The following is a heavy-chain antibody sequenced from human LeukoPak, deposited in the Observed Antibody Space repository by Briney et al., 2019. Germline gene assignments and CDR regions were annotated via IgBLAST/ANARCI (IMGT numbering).Heavy chain of an antibody. CDR3: ATDVTGSEDR. J-gene: IGHJ5*02. CDR2: MDTDGRIT. CDR1: GFTFSDFL. Sequence: GGSLRLSCSASGFTFSDFLITWVRQVPGKGLFWVARMDTDGRITDYADSVKGRFTISRDNARNTLYLQMRSLRADDTALYYCATDVTGSEDRWGQGTLVTVSS. V-gene: IGHV3-74*01. D-gene: IGHD6-25*01.